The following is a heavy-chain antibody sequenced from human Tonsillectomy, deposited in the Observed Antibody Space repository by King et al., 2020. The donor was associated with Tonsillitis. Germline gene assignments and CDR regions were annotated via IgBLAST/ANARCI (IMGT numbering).Heavy chain of an antibody. Sequence: QLQESGPGLVKPWETLSLTCTVSGDSISRRGYFWGWIRQPPGKGLEWVAGVYYSGSTYYNPSLKSRVTASVDTPKNQCSLHLNSVTAADTAVYYCARQGVPGGNDYWGQGTLVTVSS. CDR2: VYYSGST. D-gene: IGHD2-2*01. CDR3: ARQGVPGGNDY. V-gene: IGHV4-39*01. CDR1: GDSISRRGYF. J-gene: IGHJ4*02.